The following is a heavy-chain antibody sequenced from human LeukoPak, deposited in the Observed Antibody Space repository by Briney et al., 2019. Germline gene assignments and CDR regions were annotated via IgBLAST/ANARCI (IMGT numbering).Heavy chain of an antibody. CDR3: ARTMVRGVIRYFDY. V-gene: IGHV1-69*01. Sequence: SVKVSCKASGGTFSSYALTWVRQAPGQGLEWMGGIMSMFGTAKYAQKFQGRVTITADESTSTAYMELSSLRSGDTAVYYCARTMVRGVIRYFDYWGQGTLVTVSS. J-gene: IGHJ4*02. D-gene: IGHD3-10*01. CDR1: GGTFSSYA. CDR2: IMSMFGTA.